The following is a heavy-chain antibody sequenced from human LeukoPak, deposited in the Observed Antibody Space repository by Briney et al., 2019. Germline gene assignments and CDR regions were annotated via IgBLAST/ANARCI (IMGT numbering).Heavy chain of an antibody. Sequence: GESLKISCKGSGYSFTSYWIGWVRQMPGKGLEWMGIIYPGDSDTRYSPSFQGQVTFSADTSISTAYLQWSTLQASDTAMYYCARHVEYYYYYMDVWGKGTKVTVSS. V-gene: IGHV5-51*01. CDR3: ARHVEYYYYYMDV. CDR2: IYPGDSDT. D-gene: IGHD1-1*01. J-gene: IGHJ6*03. CDR1: GYSFTSYW.